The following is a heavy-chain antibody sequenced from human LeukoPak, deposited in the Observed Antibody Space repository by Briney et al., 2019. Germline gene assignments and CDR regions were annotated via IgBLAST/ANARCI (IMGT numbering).Heavy chain of an antibody. CDR3: ARDGYRYGYLVF. Sequence: HGESLKISCNGSGYSFTNYWIAWVRQMPGKGLEWMGRIDPSDSYTNYSPSFQGYVTISADKSISTAYLQWSSLKASDTAMYYCARDGYRYGYLVFWGQGTLVTVSS. V-gene: IGHV5-10-1*01. D-gene: IGHD5-18*01. J-gene: IGHJ4*02. CDR1: GYSFTNYW. CDR2: IDPSDSYT.